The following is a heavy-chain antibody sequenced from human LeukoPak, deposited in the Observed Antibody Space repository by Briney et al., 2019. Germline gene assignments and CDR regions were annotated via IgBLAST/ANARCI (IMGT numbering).Heavy chain of an antibody. CDR3: ARVQSYGSGSYYVRNGFDY. J-gene: IGHJ4*02. CDR2: IIPIFGTA. CDR1: GGTFSSYA. V-gene: IGHV1-69*13. Sequence: ASVKVSCKASGGTFSSYAISWVRQAPGQGLEWMGGIIPIFGTANYAQKFQGRVTITADESTSTAYMELSSLRSEDTAVYYCARVQSYGSGSYYVRNGFDYWGQGTLVTVSS. D-gene: IGHD3-10*01.